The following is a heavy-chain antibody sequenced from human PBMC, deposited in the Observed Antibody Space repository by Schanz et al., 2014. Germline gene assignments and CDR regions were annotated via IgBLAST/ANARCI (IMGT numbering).Heavy chain of an antibody. D-gene: IGHD1-20*01. J-gene: IGHJ6*02. V-gene: IGHV3-23*04. CDR2: ISGSGETT. CDR1: GFSVSNAW. Sequence: VQLVESGGGLVKPGGSLRLSCAASGFSVSNAWMNWVRQAPGKGLEWVSAISGSGETTYYADSVKGRFTISRDNSKNALYLQMNSLRAEDTAVYYCARRITGTHHNPYYHGMDVWGQGTTVTVSS. CDR3: ARRITGTHHNPYYHGMDV.